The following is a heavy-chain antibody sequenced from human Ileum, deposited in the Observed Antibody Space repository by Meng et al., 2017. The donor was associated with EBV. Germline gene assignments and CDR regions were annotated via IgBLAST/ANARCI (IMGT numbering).Heavy chain of an antibody. CDR2: IPHRGSS. D-gene: IGHD3-10*01. V-gene: IGHV4-39*07. Sequence: QLQREEAGPGLVKPSGTLSLTCTVSGGSISSSSYYWGWIRQPPGKGLEWIGEIPHRGSSAYNPSLKSRVSMSIDKSKNQFSLKLTSVTAADTAVYHCLRGSGGSVWGQGTLVTVSS. J-gene: IGHJ1*01. CDR1: GGSISSSSYY. CDR3: LRGSGGSV.